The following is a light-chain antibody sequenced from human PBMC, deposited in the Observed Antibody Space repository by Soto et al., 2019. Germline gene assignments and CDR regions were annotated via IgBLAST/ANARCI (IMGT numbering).Light chain of an antibody. CDR2: YDS. CDR1: NIGSKS. V-gene: IGLV3-21*04. Sequence: SYELTQPPSVSVAPGKTARITCGGNNIGSKSGHGYQQKPGHAPVLVIYYDSDRPSGIPARFSGSTSGNTATLTISRVEAGDEADYYCQVWDSSSDHPGVFGGGTKVTVL. CDR3: QVWDSSSDHPGV. J-gene: IGLJ3*02.